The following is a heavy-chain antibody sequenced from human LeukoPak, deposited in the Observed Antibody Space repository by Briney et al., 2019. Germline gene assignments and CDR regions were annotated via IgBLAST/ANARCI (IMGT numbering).Heavy chain of an antibody. CDR2: IYTSGST. CDR1: GGSISSSSYY. D-gene: IGHD3-10*01. Sequence: SSETLSLTCTVSGGSISSSSYYWSWIRQPAGKGLEWIGRIYTSGSTNYNPSLKSRVTISVDTSKNQFSLKLSSVTAADTAVYYCARASRRPPPRGAFDIWGQGTTVTVSS. CDR3: ARASRRPPPRGAFDI. V-gene: IGHV4-61*02. J-gene: IGHJ3*02.